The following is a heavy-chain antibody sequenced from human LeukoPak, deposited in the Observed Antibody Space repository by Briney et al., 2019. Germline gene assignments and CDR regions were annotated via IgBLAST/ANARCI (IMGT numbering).Heavy chain of an antibody. CDR3: ARGDYGSLLGAFDY. CDR2: IYYSGST. CDR1: GGSISSYY. Sequence: SDTLSLTCTVSGGSISSYYWSWIRQPPGKGLEWIGYIYYSGSTNYNPPLTSRVTISVDTSKNQFSLKLSSVTAADTAVYYCARGDYGSLLGAFDYWGQGTLVTVSS. J-gene: IGHJ4*02. D-gene: IGHD2-15*01. V-gene: IGHV4-59*01.